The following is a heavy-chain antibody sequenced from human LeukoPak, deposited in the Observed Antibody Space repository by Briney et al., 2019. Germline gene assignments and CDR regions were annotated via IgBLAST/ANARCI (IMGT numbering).Heavy chain of an antibody. CDR1: GFTFSSYG. D-gene: IGHD5-18*01. CDR2: IWYDGSNK. Sequence: GGSLRLSCAASGFTFSSYGMHWVRQAPGKGLEWVAVIWYDGSNKYYADSVKGRFTISRDNSKNTLYLQMNSLRAEDTAVYYCARDPSGIQLSFNFIDYWGQGTLVTVSS. V-gene: IGHV3-33*01. CDR3: ARDPSGIQLSFNFIDY. J-gene: IGHJ4*02.